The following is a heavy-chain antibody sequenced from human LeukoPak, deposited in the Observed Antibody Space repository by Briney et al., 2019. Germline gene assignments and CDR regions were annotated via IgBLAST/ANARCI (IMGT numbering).Heavy chain of an antibody. CDR3: TTAPYIWGTYGLNF. CDR2: IKSKSDGGTT. J-gene: IGHJ4*02. Sequence: GGSLRLSCTTSGFTFSNAWMSLVRQPPGKGLEWVGRIKSKSDGGTTDYAAPVKGRFTISRDDSKNTLYLQLNSLQTEDTAVYYCTTAPYIWGTYGLNFWGQGTLVTVSS. V-gene: IGHV3-15*01. D-gene: IGHD3-16*02. CDR1: GFTFSNAW.